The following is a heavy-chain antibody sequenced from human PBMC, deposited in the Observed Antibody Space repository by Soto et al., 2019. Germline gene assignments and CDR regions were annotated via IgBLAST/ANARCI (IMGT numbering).Heavy chain of an antibody. V-gene: IGHV4-4*02. CDR1: GVTVSSSNL. J-gene: IGHJ3*02. Sequence: PSGSLSLTCAASGVTVSSSNLCRWFRHPPGKGLEWIGEIYHSGSTNYNASLKSRVTISVDKSKNQFSLKLSSVTAADTAVYYCARVVDAFDIWGQGTMVTVSS. CDR2: IYHSGST. CDR3: ARVVDAFDI.